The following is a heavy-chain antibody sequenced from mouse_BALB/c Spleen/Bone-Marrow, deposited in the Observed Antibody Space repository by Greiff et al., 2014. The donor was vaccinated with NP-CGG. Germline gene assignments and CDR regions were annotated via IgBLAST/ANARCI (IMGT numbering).Heavy chain of an antibody. CDR2: IHYSGYN. V-gene: IGHV3-1*02. CDR3: ARGGYYGSSYFDY. D-gene: IGHD1-1*01. J-gene: IGHJ2*01. Sequence: EVMLVESGPDLVKSSQSLSLTCTVTGYSITSGYNWPWIRPFPGNKLERMGYIHYSGYNNYNPSVKSRISITRDTSKNQFFLQLNAVTTEDTATYYCARGGYYGSSYFDYWGQGTTLTVSS. CDR1: GYSITSGYN.